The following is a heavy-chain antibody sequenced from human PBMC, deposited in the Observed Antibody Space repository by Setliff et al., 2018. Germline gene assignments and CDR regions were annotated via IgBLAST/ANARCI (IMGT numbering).Heavy chain of an antibody. CDR1: GYTFTTYA. Sequence: ASVKVSCKSSGYTFTTYAINWVRQAPGQGPEWMGWINTNTGEPTYAQDFTGRFVFSSDTSVSTTYLQISSLKAEDTAVYYCAREGYTYGPAYYFDYWGQGTLVTVSS. J-gene: IGHJ4*02. V-gene: IGHV7-4-1*02. CDR2: INTNTGEP. D-gene: IGHD5-18*01. CDR3: AREGYTYGPAYYFDY.